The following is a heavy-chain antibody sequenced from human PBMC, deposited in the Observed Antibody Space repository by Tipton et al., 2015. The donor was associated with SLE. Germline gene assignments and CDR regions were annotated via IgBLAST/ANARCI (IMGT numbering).Heavy chain of an antibody. Sequence: RSLRLSCAASGFTFSSYTIHWVRQAPGKGLEWVAVVSYDGSNMYYADSVKGRFTISRDNSKNTLYLQMNSLRAEDTAVYYCAREDNWSETIWGQGTMVTVSS. CDR3: AREDNWSETI. CDR2: VSYDGSNM. V-gene: IGHV3-30*04. D-gene: IGHD3-3*01. CDR1: GFTFSSYT. J-gene: IGHJ3*02.